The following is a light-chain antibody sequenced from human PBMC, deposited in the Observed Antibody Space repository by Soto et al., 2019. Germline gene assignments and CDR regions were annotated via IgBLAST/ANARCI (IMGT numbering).Light chain of an antibody. J-gene: IGLJ1*01. CDR2: DVS. V-gene: IGLV2-14*01. CDR1: SSDIGGYDY. CDR3: CSYMTSSSLNFV. Sequence: QSVLTQPASVSGSPGQSITISCTGTSSDIGGYDYVSWYQQHPGKAPRLLIYDVSNRPSGISNRFSGSKSGNTASLTISGLQAEDEADYYCCSYMTSSSLNFVFGSGTKVNVL.